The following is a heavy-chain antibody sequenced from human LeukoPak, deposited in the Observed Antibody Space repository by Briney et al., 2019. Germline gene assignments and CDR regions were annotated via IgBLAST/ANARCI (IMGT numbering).Heavy chain of an antibody. V-gene: IGHV3-48*01. Sequence: GGSLRLSCAASGFTLKSYSMNWVRQAPGKGLEWVSYISGDTTTIFYAESLKGRFSISRDNAKNSLYLQMNSLRAEDTADYYCARGGGYDSSGYYYSRPFDYWGQGTLVTVSS. D-gene: IGHD3-22*01. CDR2: ISGDTTTI. CDR3: ARGGGYDSSGYYYSRPFDY. J-gene: IGHJ4*02. CDR1: GFTLKSYS.